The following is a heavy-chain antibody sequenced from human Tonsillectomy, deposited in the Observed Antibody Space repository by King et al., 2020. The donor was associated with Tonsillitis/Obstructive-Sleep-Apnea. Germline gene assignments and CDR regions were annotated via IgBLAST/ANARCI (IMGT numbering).Heavy chain of an antibody. Sequence: QLVQSGAEVKKPGASVKVSCKASGYTFTNYGISWVRQAPGQGLEWMAWIIAHNVHTNYAQKLQGRVTMTTDTSTSTAYMELRSLRSDDTAVYYCARDSMSHYYDSSGYYTFNYWGQGTLVTVSA. CDR3: ARDSMSHYYDSSGYYTFNY. D-gene: IGHD3-22*01. V-gene: IGHV1-18*01. CDR1: GYTFTNYG. J-gene: IGHJ4*02. CDR2: IIAHNVHT.